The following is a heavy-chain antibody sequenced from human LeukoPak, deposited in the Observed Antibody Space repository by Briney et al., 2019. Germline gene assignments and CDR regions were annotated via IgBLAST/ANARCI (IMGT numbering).Heavy chain of an antibody. D-gene: IGHD1-26*01. Sequence: ASVKVSCKASGYTFTAYYIHWVRQAPGQGLEWMGWISAYNGSTNYAQKLQGRVTMTTDTSTSTAYMELRSLRSDDTAVYYCARVVVGATTGYYYYYMDVWGKGTTVTVSS. CDR1: GYTFTAYY. CDR3: ARVVVGATTGYYYYYMDV. V-gene: IGHV1-18*04. CDR2: ISAYNGST. J-gene: IGHJ6*03.